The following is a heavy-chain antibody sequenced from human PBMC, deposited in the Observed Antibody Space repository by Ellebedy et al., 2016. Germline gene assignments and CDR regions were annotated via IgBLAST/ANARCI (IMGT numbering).Heavy chain of an antibody. D-gene: IGHD1-1*01. V-gene: IGHV4-59*13. CDR1: GGSISSYY. J-gene: IGHJ6*03. Sequence: SETLSLXXTVSGGSISSYYWSWIRQPPGKGLEWIGCIYYSGSTNYNPSLKSRVTISVDTSKNQLSLKLSSVTAADTAVYYCARGGATITYYYYYNMDVWGKGTTVTVSS. CDR2: IYYSGST. CDR3: ARGGATITYYYYYNMDV.